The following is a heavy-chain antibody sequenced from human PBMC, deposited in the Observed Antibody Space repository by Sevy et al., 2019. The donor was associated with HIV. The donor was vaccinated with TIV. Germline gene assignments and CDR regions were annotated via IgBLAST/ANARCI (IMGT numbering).Heavy chain of an antibody. J-gene: IGHJ6*02. Sequence: GGSLRLSCAASGFSFSSYAMSWVRQAPGKGLESVSAISGSGGSTYYADSVKGRFTISRDNSKNTLYLQMNSLRAEDTAVYYCAKVHVPYYYDSSGYYYKIYYYYGMDVWGQGTTVTVSS. CDR2: ISGSGGST. CDR3: AKVHVPYYYDSSGYYYKIYYYYGMDV. D-gene: IGHD3-22*01. CDR1: GFSFSSYA. V-gene: IGHV3-23*01.